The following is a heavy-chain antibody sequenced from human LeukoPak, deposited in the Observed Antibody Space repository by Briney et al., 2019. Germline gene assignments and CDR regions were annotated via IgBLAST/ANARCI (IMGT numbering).Heavy chain of an antibody. CDR1: GGSFSRYY. V-gene: IGHV4-34*01. CDR2: IHYSGSA. Sequence: SETLSLTCAVYGGSFSRYYWSWIRQSPGKGLEWIAEIHYSGSASYNPSLKSRVTISGDPSKNQVSLRVTSVTAADTAEYYCARETLSGYYFDSWGQGSLVTVSS. J-gene: IGHJ4*02. D-gene: IGHD2-15*01. CDR3: ARETLSGYYFDS.